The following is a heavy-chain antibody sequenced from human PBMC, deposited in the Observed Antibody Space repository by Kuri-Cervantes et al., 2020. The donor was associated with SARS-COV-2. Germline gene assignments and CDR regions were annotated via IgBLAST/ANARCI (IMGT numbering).Heavy chain of an antibody. CDR3: ARESSGYYDFSSSPYRSEGFDI. CDR1: GYTFTGYY. J-gene: IGHJ3*02. Sequence: ASVKVSCKASGYTFTGYYMHWVRQAPGQGLEWMGWINPNSGGTNYAQKFQGWVTMTRDTSISTVYMELSRLRSEDTAVYFCARESSGYYDFSSSPYRSEGFDIWGQGTLVTVSS. D-gene: IGHD3-3*01. V-gene: IGHV1-2*04. CDR2: INPNSGGT.